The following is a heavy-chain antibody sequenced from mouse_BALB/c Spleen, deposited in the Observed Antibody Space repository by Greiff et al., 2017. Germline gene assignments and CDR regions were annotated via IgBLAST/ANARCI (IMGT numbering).Heavy chain of an antibody. CDR3: ARRDGGYYYFDY. V-gene: IGHV1S29*02. CDR2: IYPYNGGT. CDR1: GYTFTDYN. D-gene: IGHD2-3*01. Sequence: VQLKESGPELVKPGASVKISCKASGYTFTDYNMHWVKQSHGKSLEWIGYIYPYNGGTGYNQKFKSKATLTVDNSSSTAYMELRSLTSEDSAVYYCARRDGGYYYFDYWGQGTTLTVSS. J-gene: IGHJ2*01.